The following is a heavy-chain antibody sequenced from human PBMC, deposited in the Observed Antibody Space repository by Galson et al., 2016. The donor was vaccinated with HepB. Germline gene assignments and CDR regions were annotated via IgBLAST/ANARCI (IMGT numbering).Heavy chain of an antibody. CDR2: IHNSGST. CDR1: GVSVSSDSYY. Sequence: SETLSLTCTVSGVSVSSDSYYYTWIRQPPGKGLEWIGNIHNSGSTNYNPSLKSRVTISIDTSKNQFSLKLNSMTAADTAVYYCTRDRRESGFFYWCQGIPVTVSS. J-gene: IGHJ4*02. CDR3: TRDRRESGFFY. V-gene: IGHV4-61*01. D-gene: IGHD3-10*01.